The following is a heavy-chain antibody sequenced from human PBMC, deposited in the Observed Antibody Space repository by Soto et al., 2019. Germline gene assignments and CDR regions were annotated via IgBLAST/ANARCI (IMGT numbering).Heavy chain of an antibody. D-gene: IGHD2-15*01. CDR1: GYTFTSYG. CDR2: ISAYNGNT. CDR3: ARDPGGHFSGGSCYYWYFDL. V-gene: IGHV1-18*01. Sequence: QVQLVQSGAEVKKPGASVKVSCKASGYTFTSYGISWVRQAPGQGLEWMGWISAYNGNTNYAQKLPGRVTMTTDTSTSTAYMELRSLRSDDTAVYYCARDPGGHFSGGSCYYWYFDLWGRGTLVTVSS. J-gene: IGHJ2*01.